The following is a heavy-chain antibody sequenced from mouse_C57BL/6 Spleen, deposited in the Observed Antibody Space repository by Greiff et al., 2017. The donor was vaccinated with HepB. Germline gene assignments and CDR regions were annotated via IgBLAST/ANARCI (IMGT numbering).Heavy chain of an antibody. CDR3: TTDYYGSRDPFAY. CDR1: GFNIKDYY. Sequence: EVQLQQSGAELVRPGASVKLSCTASGFNIKDYYMHWVKQRPEQGLEWIGRIDPEDGDTEYAPKFQGKATMTADTSSNTAYLQLSSLTSEDTAVYYCTTDYYGSRDPFAYWGQGTLVTVSA. D-gene: IGHD1-1*01. CDR2: IDPEDGDT. V-gene: IGHV14-1*01. J-gene: IGHJ3*01.